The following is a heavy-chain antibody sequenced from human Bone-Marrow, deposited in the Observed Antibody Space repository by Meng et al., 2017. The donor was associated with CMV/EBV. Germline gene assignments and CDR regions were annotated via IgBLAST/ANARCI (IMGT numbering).Heavy chain of an antibody. J-gene: IGHJ4*02. CDR3: ARAKYSSSSGRIDN. CDR1: GFTFRSYD. V-gene: IGHV3-13*01. CDR2: ITTAGDT. Sequence: GGSLRLSCAAFGFTFRSYDMQWVRQATGRGLEWVSSITTAGDTYYAGSVKGRFTISRENAKNSLFLQMNGLTAGDTAVYYCARAKYSSSSGRIDNWGQGTLVTVSS. D-gene: IGHD6-6*01.